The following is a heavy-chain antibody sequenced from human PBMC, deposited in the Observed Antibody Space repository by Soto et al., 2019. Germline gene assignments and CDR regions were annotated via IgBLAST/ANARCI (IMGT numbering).Heavy chain of an antibody. CDR2: IYHSGST. Sequence: SETLSLTCAVSGGSISSSNWWSWVRQPPGKGLEWIGEIYHSGSTNYNPSLKSRVTISVDKSKNQFSLKLSSVTAADTAVYYCARGKNRYCSGGSCYSPSYYYGMDVWGQGTTVTVSS. CDR3: ARGKNRYCSGGSCYSPSYYYGMDV. D-gene: IGHD2-15*01. CDR1: GGSISSSNW. J-gene: IGHJ6*02. V-gene: IGHV4-4*02.